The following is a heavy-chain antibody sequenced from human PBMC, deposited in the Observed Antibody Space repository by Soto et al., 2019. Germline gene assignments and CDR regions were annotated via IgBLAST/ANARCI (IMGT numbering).Heavy chain of an antibody. CDR2: INHSGST. D-gene: IGHD2-15*01. J-gene: IGHJ6*02. Sequence: SETLSLTCAVYGGSFSGYYWSWIRQPPGKGLEWIGEINHSGSTNYNPSLKSRVTISVDTSKNQFSLKLSSVTAADTAVYYCARGGYCSGGSCYSLFPGYYGMDVWGQGTTVTVS. CDR1: GGSFSGYY. CDR3: ARGGYCSGGSCYSLFPGYYGMDV. V-gene: IGHV4-34*01.